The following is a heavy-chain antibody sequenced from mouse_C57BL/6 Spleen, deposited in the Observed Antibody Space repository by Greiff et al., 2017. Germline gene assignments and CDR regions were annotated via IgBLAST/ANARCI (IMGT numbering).Heavy chain of an antibody. J-gene: IGHJ4*01. Sequence: EVMLVESGTVLARPGASVKMSCKTSGYTFTSYWMHWVKQRPGQGLEWIGAIYPGNSDTSYNQKFKGKAKLTAVTSASTAYMELSSLTNEDSAVYYCTRGSYYGTNYYAMDYWGQGTSVTVSS. CDR1: GYTFTSYW. CDR2: IYPGNSDT. V-gene: IGHV1-5*01. CDR3: TRGSYYGTNYYAMDY. D-gene: IGHD2-1*01.